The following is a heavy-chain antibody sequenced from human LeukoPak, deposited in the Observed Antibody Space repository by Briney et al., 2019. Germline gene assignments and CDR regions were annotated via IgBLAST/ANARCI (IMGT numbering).Heavy chain of an antibody. Sequence: GGSLRLSCAAPGFTFSSYWMHWVRQAPGKGLVWVSRIKSDGSNTNYADSVKGRFTISRDNAKNTLHLQMNSLRAEDTAVYYCARGGYYGSGRYFDSWGQGTLVTVSS. CDR3: ARGGYYGSGRYFDS. V-gene: IGHV3-74*01. CDR1: GFTFSSYW. CDR2: IKSDGSNT. J-gene: IGHJ4*02. D-gene: IGHD3-3*01.